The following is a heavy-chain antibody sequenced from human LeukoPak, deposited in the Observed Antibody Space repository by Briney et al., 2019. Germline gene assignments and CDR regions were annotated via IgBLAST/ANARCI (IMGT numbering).Heavy chain of an antibody. CDR1: GFTFGDSA. Sequence: GGSLRLSCAASGFTFGDSAMHWVRQVPGKGLEWVSGISWNSVTTEYADSAKGRFTTSRDNAKNSLYLEINSLRVEDTALYFCVGGASGSYYHFDYWGQGTLVTVSS. J-gene: IGHJ4*02. D-gene: IGHD3-10*01. CDR3: VGGASGSYYHFDY. V-gene: IGHV3-9*01. CDR2: ISWNSVTT.